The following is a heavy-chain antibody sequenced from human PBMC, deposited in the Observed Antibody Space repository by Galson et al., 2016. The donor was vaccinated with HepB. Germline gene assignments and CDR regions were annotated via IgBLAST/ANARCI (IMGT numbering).Heavy chain of an antibody. J-gene: IGHJ5*02. V-gene: IGHV1-18*01. CDR1: GYTFTIYV. D-gene: IGHD1-1*01. Sequence: SVKVSCKASGYTFTIYVVSWVRQAPGQGLEWMGWISAYNGNTNYAPRFQGRVTMTTDTSTNTAYMDLRSLRSDDTAVYYCARTTTGTMFSDWFDPWGQGTLVTVSS. CDR3: ARTTTGTMFSDWFDP. CDR2: ISAYNGNT.